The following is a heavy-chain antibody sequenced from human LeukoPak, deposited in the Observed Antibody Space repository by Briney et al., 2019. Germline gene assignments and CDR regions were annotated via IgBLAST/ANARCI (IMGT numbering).Heavy chain of an antibody. CDR1: GDSVSGYY. CDR3: ARRDNGDYVLDY. J-gene: IGHJ4*02. CDR2: FYTSANT. V-gene: IGHV4-4*09. D-gene: IGHD4-17*01. Sequence: SETLSLTCTVSGDSVSGYYGSWIRQPPGKGLEWIGYFYTSANTNYNPSLKSRVTMSVDTSKNQFSLKLSSVTAADTAVYYCARRDNGDYVLDYWGQGTLVTVSS.